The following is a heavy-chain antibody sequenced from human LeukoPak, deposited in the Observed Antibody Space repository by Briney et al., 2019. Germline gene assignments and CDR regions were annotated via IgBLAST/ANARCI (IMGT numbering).Heavy chain of an antibody. V-gene: IGHV3-23*01. Sequence: GGSLRLSCAASGFTFSSYAMSWVRQAPGRGLEWVSGISSIGGSTFYADSVKGRFTISRDNSKKTVFLQMIGLRAEDTAVYHCAKEAGNGWSYFDYWGQGTLVTVSS. J-gene: IGHJ4*02. CDR1: GFTFSSYA. CDR2: ISSIGGST. D-gene: IGHD6-19*01. CDR3: AKEAGNGWSYFDY.